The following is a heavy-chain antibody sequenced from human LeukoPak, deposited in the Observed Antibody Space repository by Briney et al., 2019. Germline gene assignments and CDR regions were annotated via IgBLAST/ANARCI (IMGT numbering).Heavy chain of an antibody. CDR3: AKAHLSSGWYGYFDY. D-gene: IGHD6-19*01. CDR2: ISWNSGSI. Sequence: GGSLRLSCAASGFTFDDYAMHWVRQAPGKGLEWVSGISWNSGSIGYADSVKGRFTISRDNAKNSLYLQMNSVRAEDMALYYCAKAHLSSGWYGYFDYWGQGTLVTVSS. J-gene: IGHJ4*02. CDR1: GFTFDDYA. V-gene: IGHV3-9*03.